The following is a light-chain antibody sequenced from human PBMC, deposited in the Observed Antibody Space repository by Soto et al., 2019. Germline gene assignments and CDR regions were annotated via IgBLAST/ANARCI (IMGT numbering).Light chain of an antibody. V-gene: IGKV3-20*01. CDR2: GAS. J-gene: IGKJ1*01. CDR1: QSLSSSF. Sequence: EIVLTQSPGTLSLSPGQRATLSCRASQSLSSSFLAWYQQKPGQAPRLIIYGASSRAAGIPDRFSGSGSGTDFTLTISSLGPEDFAVYYCHQFATTRSFGQGTKV. CDR3: HQFATTRS.